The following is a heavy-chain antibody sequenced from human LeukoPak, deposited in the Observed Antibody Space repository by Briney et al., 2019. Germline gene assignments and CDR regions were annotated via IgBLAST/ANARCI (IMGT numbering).Heavy chain of an antibody. CDR3: ARGSSYYDSSGRAYYFDY. V-gene: IGHV4-61*02. J-gene: IGHJ4*02. CDR1: GGSISSGSYY. CDR2: IYTSGST. D-gene: IGHD3-22*01. Sequence: PSETLSLTCTVSGGSISSGSYYWSWIRQPAGKGLEWIGRIYTSGSTNYNPSLKSRVTISVDTSKNQFSLKLSSVTAADTAVYYCARGSSYYDSSGRAYYFDYWGQGTLVTVSS.